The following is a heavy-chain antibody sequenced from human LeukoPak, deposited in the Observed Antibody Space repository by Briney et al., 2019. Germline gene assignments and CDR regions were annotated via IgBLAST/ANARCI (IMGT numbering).Heavy chain of an antibody. V-gene: IGHV4-39*01. Sequence: SETLSLTCTVFGASVSRSDYNWVWIRQPPGEGLEWIGVIFYSGGTSYNPSLKSRVTTSVDTSKNQFSLRLSSVTAADTAVYYCAQSLGSSDWMGNWFDRWGQGMLVTVSS. J-gene: IGHJ5*02. D-gene: IGHD6-13*01. CDR1: GASVSRSDYN. CDR2: IFYSGGT. CDR3: AQSLGSSDWMGNWFDR.